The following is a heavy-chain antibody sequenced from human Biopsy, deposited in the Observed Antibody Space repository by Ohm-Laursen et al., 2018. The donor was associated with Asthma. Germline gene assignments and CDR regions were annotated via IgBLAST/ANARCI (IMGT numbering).Heavy chain of an antibody. D-gene: IGHD3-10*01. Sequence: SLRLSCTASGFSLVDYAMFWVRQAPGKGLEWVSGISWNSGTIGYADSVKGRFTISRDNAKNSLYLQMNSLGPEDTAVYYCARDMGAGPNQPPSGSGSSHLYGMDVWGQGTTVTVSS. CDR3: ARDMGAGPNQPPSGSGSSHLYGMDV. CDR2: ISWNSGTI. CDR1: GFSLVDYA. V-gene: IGHV3-9*01. J-gene: IGHJ6*02.